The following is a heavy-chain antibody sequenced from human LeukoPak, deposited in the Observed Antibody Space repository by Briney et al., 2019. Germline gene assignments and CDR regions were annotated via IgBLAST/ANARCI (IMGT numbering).Heavy chain of an antibody. CDR3: TSSFKNDYGDC. J-gene: IGHJ4*02. CDR1: GFTFSGSA. D-gene: IGHD2/OR15-2a*01. Sequence: GGSLRLSCAASGFTFSGSAMHWVRQASGKGLECVGRIRSKANNYATAYAASVKGRFTISRDDSKNTAYLQMNSLKTEDTAVYYCTSSFKNDYGDCWGQGTLVTVSS. V-gene: IGHV3-73*01. CDR2: IRSKANNYAT.